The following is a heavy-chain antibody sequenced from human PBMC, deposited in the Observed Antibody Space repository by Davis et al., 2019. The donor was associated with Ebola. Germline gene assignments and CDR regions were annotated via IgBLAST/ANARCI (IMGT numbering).Heavy chain of an antibody. V-gene: IGHV3-11*04. D-gene: IGHD5-24*01. CDR3: ARESSKNRWRYFQH. CDR2: ISSSGSTI. J-gene: IGHJ1*01. CDR1: GFTFSDYY. Sequence: GESLKISCAASGFTFSDYYMSWIRQALGKGLEWVSYISSSGSTIYYADSVKGRFTISRDNAKNSLYLQMNSLRAEDTAVYYCARESSKNRWRYFQHWGQGTLVTVSS.